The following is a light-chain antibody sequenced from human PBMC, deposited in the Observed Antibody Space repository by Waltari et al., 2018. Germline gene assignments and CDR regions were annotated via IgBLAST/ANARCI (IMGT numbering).Light chain of an antibody. CDR1: QDISNY. J-gene: IGKJ2*01. Sequence: DIQMTQSPSSLSASVVDRVTITCQASQDISNYLNWYQQKAGNAPKLLIYDASNLETGVPSRFSGGGSGTHFTFTISSLQPEDIATYYCQHYDNLPPPSYTFGQGTKLEIK. V-gene: IGKV1-33*01. CDR2: DAS. CDR3: QHYDNLPPPSYT.